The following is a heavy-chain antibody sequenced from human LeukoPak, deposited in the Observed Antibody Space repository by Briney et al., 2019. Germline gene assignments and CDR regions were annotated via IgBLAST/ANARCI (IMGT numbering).Heavy chain of an antibody. V-gene: IGHV3-7*01. CDR3: ARRGGSSSRRSPVDY. CDR2: IKEDGSQK. CDR1: GFTFSSYW. Sequence: GGSLRLSCAASGFTFSSYWMTWVRQAPGKGPEWVANIKEDGSQKYYVDSVRGRFTISRDNAKNSLFLQMTNLRVEDTAVYYCARRGGSSSRRSPVDYWGQGTLVTVSS. J-gene: IGHJ4*02. D-gene: IGHD6-6*01.